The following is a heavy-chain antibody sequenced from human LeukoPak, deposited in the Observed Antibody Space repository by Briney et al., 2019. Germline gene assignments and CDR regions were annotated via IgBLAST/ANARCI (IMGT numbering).Heavy chain of an antibody. J-gene: IGHJ5*02. CDR2: ISYDGTNK. V-gene: IGHV3-30-3*01. Sequence: GGSLRLSCAASGFTFSSYAMHWVRQAPGRGLEWVAVISYDGTNKYYADSVKGRFTISRDNSKNTLYLQMNSLRVDDTAIFYCTSLYSTENWFDPWGQGTLVTVSS. CDR3: TSLYSTENWFDP. D-gene: IGHD4-11*01. CDR1: GFTFSSYA.